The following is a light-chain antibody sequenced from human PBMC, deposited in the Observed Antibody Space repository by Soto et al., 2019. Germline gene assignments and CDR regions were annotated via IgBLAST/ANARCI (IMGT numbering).Light chain of an antibody. CDR3: QQYSSSQWT. CDR1: QSVSSSY. CDR2: GAS. V-gene: IGKV3-20*01. J-gene: IGKJ1*01. Sequence: EIVLTQSPATLSVSPGERATLSCRASQSVSSSYLAWYQQKHGQAPRLLIYGASSRANGIPDRFSGSGSGTDFTLTISRLEPEDFAVYYCQQYSSSQWTFGQGTKVDIK.